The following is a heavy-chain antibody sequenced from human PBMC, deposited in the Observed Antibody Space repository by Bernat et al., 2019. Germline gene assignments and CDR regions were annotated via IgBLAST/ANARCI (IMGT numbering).Heavy chain of an antibody. CDR3: TTAYRPDYGERNWCDP. V-gene: IGHV3-15*01. CDR1: GFTFSNAW. Sequence: EVQLVESGGGLVKPGGSLRLSRAASGFTFSNAWMSWVRQAPGKGPGWVGRLKSKTDGGTTDYAATAKGRFTISSDYSKNTLYLQMNSLKTEDTAVYYSTTAYRPDYGERNWCDPWGQGTLVTVSS. D-gene: IGHD4-17*01. CDR2: LKSKTDGGTT. J-gene: IGHJ5*02.